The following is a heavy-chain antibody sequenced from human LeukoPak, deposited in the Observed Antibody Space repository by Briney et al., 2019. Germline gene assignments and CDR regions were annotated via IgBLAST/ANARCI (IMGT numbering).Heavy chain of an antibody. Sequence: GGSLRLSCAASGFTFSSYSMNWVRRAPGKGLEWVSSISSSSSYIYYADSVKGRFTISRDNAKNSLYLQMNSLRAEDTAVYYCARALGYCSSTSCYGPLGYWGQGTLVTVSS. CDR3: ARALGYCSSTSCYGPLGY. J-gene: IGHJ4*02. D-gene: IGHD2-2*01. CDR1: GFTFSSYS. CDR2: ISSSSSYI. V-gene: IGHV3-21*01.